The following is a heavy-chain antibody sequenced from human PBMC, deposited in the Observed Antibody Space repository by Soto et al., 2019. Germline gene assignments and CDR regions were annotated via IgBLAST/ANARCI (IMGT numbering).Heavy chain of an antibody. J-gene: IGHJ4*02. CDR3: ARDKYYYDSSGSLGYYFDY. Sequence: GGSLRLSCAASGFTFSSYGMHWVRQAPGKGLEWVAVIWYDGSNKYYADSVKGRFTISRDYAKNSLYLQMNSLRDEDTAVYYCARDKYYYDSSGSLGYYFDYWGQGTLVTVSS. D-gene: IGHD3-22*01. CDR2: IWYDGSNK. V-gene: IGHV3-33*01. CDR1: GFTFSSYG.